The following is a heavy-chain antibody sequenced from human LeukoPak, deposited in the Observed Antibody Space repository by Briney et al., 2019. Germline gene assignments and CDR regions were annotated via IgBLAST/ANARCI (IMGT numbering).Heavy chain of an antibody. CDR1: GFTFDDYA. CDR2: ISGNGGNT. CDR3: AKDISNWNSRHFDY. V-gene: IGHV3-43*02. Sequence: GSLRLSCAASGFTFDDYAMHWVRQVPGKGLEWVSLISGNGGNTYYADSVKGRFTISRDNSKNSLYLQMNSLRTEDTALCYCAKDISNWNSRHFDYWGQGTLVTVSS. J-gene: IGHJ4*02. D-gene: IGHD1-7*01.